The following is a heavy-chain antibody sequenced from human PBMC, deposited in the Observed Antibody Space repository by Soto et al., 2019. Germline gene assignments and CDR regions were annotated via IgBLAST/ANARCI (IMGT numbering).Heavy chain of an antibody. CDR3: ASVRWGVALTTNYAFWSVYYREGSDNWFDP. Sequence: SETLSLTCTVSGGSISSRSYYWGWIRQPPGKGLEWIGSIYYSGSTYYNPSLKSRVTISVDTSKNQFSLKLSSVTAADTAVYYCASVRWGVALTTNYAFWSVYYREGSDNWFDPWGQGTLVTVSS. D-gene: IGHD3-3*01. CDR1: GGSISSRSYY. CDR2: IYYSGST. J-gene: IGHJ5*02. V-gene: IGHV4-39*01.